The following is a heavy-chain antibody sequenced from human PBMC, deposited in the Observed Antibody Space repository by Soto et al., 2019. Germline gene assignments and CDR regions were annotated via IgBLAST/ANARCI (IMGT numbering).Heavy chain of an antibody. D-gene: IGHD4-17*01. Sequence: GGSLRLSCAASGFTFSSYSMKLVRQAPGKGLEWVSYISSSSSTIYYADSVKGRFTISRDNAKNSLYLQMNSLRDEDTAVYYCARGRTTVFKDAFDIWGQGTMVTVSS. CDR3: ARGRTTVFKDAFDI. CDR1: GFTFSSYS. V-gene: IGHV3-48*02. J-gene: IGHJ3*02. CDR2: ISSSSSTI.